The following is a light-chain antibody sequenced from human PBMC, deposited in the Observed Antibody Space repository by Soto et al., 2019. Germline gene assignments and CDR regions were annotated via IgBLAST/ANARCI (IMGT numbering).Light chain of an antibody. CDR3: QSYDSSLSGSV. Sequence: QSVVTQPPSVSGAPGQRVTISCTGSSSNIGAGFDVHWYQQLPGTAPKLLIYGNNNRPSGVPDRFSGSKSGTSASLAITGLQAGDEADYYCQSYDSSLSGSVFGGGTKVTVL. CDR2: GNN. CDR1: SSNIGAGFD. J-gene: IGLJ3*02. V-gene: IGLV1-40*01.